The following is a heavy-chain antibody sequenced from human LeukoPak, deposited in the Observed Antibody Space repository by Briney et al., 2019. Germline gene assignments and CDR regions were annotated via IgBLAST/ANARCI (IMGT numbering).Heavy chain of an antibody. V-gene: IGHV5-51*01. Sequence: GESLKISCKGFGYSFPSSWIGWVGQMPGKGLGWMGIIFPGDFDTGYSPSFQGQVTISADKSISTAYLQWSSLKASDTAMYYCARHEGRYCSSTSCYRAYYYMDVWGKGTTVTVSS. D-gene: IGHD2-2*01. J-gene: IGHJ6*03. CDR1: GYSFPSSW. CDR2: IFPGDFDT. CDR3: ARHEGRYCSSTSCYRAYYYMDV.